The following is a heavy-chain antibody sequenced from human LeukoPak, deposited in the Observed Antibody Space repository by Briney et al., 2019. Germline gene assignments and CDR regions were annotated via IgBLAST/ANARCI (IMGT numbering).Heavy chain of an antibody. CDR3: AKDTAPLGATKEFDH. J-gene: IGHJ4*02. V-gene: IGHV3-23*01. Sequence: GGSLRLSCAASGFIFDNFGMSWVRQAPGKRLEWVSALSATGGSAYYAASAQGRFTTSRDNSKNILYLEMNSLRVDDTAVYYCAKDTAPLGATKEFDHWGQGTLVTVSS. CDR2: LSATGGSA. D-gene: IGHD1-26*01. CDR1: GFIFDNFG.